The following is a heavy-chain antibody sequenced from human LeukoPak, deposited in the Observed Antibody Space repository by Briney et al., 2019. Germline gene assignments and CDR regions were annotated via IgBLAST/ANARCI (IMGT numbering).Heavy chain of an antibody. CDR2: IYSGGST. Sequence: GGSLRLSCVVSGLTVSSNSMSWVRQAPGEGLEWVSIIYSGGSTYYADSVKDRFTISRDNSKNTLYLQMNRLRAEDTAVYYCARDQSGPFANWGQGTLVTVSS. CDR3: ARDQSGPFAN. D-gene: IGHD3-3*01. V-gene: IGHV3-66*01. J-gene: IGHJ4*02. CDR1: GLTVSSNS.